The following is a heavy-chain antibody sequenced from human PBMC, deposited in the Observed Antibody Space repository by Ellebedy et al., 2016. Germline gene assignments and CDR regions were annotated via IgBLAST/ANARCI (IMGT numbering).Heavy chain of an antibody. CDR2: MNPNSGNT. Sequence: ASVKVSXKASGYTFTSYEINWVRQATGQGLEWMGWMNPNSGNTGYAQKFQGRVTMTRNTSISTAYMELSSLRSEDTAVYYCARGGEGDTIFGVVRSKKPYYYYYYMDVWGKGTTVTVSS. V-gene: IGHV1-8*01. D-gene: IGHD3-3*01. CDR3: ARGGEGDTIFGVVRSKKPYYYYYYMDV. J-gene: IGHJ6*03. CDR1: GYTFTSYE.